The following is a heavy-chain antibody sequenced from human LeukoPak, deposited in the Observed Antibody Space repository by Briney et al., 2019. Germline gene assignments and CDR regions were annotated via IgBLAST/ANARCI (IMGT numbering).Heavy chain of an antibody. CDR1: GFTFSSYA. Sequence: GGSLRLSGAASGFTFSSYAMSWVRQAPGKGLEWVSAISGSGGSTYYADSVKGRFTISRDNSKNTLYLQMNSLRAEDTAVYYCANVMTTVVEIDYWGQGTLVTVSS. J-gene: IGHJ4*02. CDR3: ANVMTTVVEIDY. V-gene: IGHV3-23*01. D-gene: IGHD4-23*01. CDR2: ISGSGGST.